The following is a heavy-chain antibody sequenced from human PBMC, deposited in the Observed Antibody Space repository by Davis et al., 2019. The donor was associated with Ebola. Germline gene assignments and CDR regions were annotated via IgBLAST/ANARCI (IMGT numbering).Heavy chain of an antibody. Sequence: ESLQISCSASGFTFSSYWMHWVRQAPGKGLVWVSRISSDGSSTSYADSVRGRFTISRDNAKNTLYLQMDSLRAEDTAVYHCARVIHFPGIGTDVWGQGATVTVSS. V-gene: IGHV3-74*01. D-gene: IGHD2/OR15-2a*01. CDR2: ISSDGSST. CDR1: GFTFSSYW. CDR3: ARVIHFPGIGTDV. J-gene: IGHJ6*02.